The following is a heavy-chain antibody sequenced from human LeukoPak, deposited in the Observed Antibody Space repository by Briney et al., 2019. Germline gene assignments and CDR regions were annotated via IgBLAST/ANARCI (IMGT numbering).Heavy chain of an antibody. CDR3: GRQVVAKYFFDN. V-gene: IGHV4-61*08. J-gene: IGHJ4*02. D-gene: IGHD2-15*01. Sequence: SETLSLTCTVSGGSINSGDYYWSWIRQPPGKGLEWIGYIYYSGGAKYNVSLESRVTISVDTSKHQFSLKMNSVTAADTAVYFCGRQVVAKYFFDNWGRGTLVTVSS. CDR1: GGSINSGDYY. CDR2: IYYSGGA.